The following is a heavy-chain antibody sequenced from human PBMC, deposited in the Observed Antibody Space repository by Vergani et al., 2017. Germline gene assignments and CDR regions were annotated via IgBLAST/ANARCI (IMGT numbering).Heavy chain of an antibody. CDR2: IYSGGST. CDR1: GFTVSSNY. J-gene: IGHJ4*02. CDR3: ARAHHDGLGSYQTYYFDY. D-gene: IGHD3-10*01. Sequence: EVQLVESGGGLIQPGGSLRLSCAASGFTVSSNYMSWVRQAPGKGLEWVSVIYSGGSTYYADSVKGRFTISRDNSKNTLYLQMNSLRAEDTAVYYCARAHHDGLGSYQTYYFDYWGQGTLVTVSS. V-gene: IGHV3-53*01.